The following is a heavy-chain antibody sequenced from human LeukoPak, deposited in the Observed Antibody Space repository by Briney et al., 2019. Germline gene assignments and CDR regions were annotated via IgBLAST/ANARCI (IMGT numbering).Heavy chain of an antibody. Sequence: GGSLRPSCAASGFTFSDYNMRWIRQAPGKGLEWVSYISSSGSTIYYADSVKGRFTISRDNAKNSLYLQMNSLRAEDTAVYYCAELGITMIGGVWGKGTTVTISS. CDR1: GFTFSDYN. D-gene: IGHD3-10*02. J-gene: IGHJ6*04. CDR2: ISSSGSTI. CDR3: AELGITMIGGV. V-gene: IGHV3-11*04.